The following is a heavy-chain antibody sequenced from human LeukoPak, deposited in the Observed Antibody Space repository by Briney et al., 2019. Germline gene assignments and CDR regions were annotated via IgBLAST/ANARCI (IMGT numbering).Heavy chain of an antibody. CDR1: GFTFSTYW. D-gene: IGHD3-22*01. CDR3: ARRRYYYDSSGQTDAFDI. Sequence: GGSLRLSCVASGFTFSTYWMHWVRQAPGKGLVWVSVIYSGGSTYYADSVKGRFTISRDNSKNTLYLQVNSLRAEDTAVYYCARRRYYYDSSGQTDAFDIWGQGTVVTVSS. V-gene: IGHV3-66*02. J-gene: IGHJ3*02. CDR2: IYSGGST.